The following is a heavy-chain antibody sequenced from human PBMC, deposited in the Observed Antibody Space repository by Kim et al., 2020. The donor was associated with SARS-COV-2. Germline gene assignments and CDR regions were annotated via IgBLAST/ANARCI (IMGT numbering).Heavy chain of an antibody. D-gene: IGHD3-10*01. V-gene: IGHV4-39*07. Sequence: SETLSLTCTVSGGSISSSSYYWGWIRQPPGKGLEWIGSIYYSGSTYYNPSLKSRVTISVDTYKNQFSLKLSSVTAADTAVYYCAGGGIPSIYFDYWGQGTPVTVSS. CDR3: AGGGIPSIYFDY. CDR2: IYYSGST. CDR1: GGSISSSSYY. J-gene: IGHJ4*02.